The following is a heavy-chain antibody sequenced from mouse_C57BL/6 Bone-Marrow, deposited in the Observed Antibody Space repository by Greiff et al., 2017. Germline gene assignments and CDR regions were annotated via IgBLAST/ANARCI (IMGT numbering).Heavy chain of an antibody. CDR3: AREGYGPFDY. CDR2: IDPSDSYT. J-gene: IGHJ2*01. CDR1: GYTFTSYW. Sequence: VQLQQPGAELVKPGASVKLSCKASGYTFTSYWMQWVKQRPGQGLEWIGEIDPSDSYTNYNQQFKGKATLTVAISSSTAYMQLISLTSEVSSVYYCAREGYGPFDYWGQGTTLTVSS. D-gene: IGHD2-10*02. V-gene: IGHV1-50*01.